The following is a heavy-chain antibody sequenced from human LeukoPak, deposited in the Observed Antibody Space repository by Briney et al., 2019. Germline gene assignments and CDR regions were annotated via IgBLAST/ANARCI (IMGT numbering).Heavy chain of an antibody. CDR3: ARDGAPADY. J-gene: IGHJ4*02. CDR1: GFTFSSYA. Sequence: GGSLRLSCAASGFTFSSYAMSWVRQAPGKGLEYVSAISSNGGSTYYANSVKGRFTISRDNSKNTLYLQMGSLRAEDMAVYYCARDGAPADYWGQGTLVTVSS. CDR2: ISSNGGST. V-gene: IGHV3-64*01.